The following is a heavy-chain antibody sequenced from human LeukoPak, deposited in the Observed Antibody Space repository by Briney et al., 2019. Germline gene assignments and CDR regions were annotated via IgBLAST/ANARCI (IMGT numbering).Heavy chain of an antibody. V-gene: IGHV3-7*01. J-gene: IGHJ4*02. Sequence: GGSLRLSCSASGFTFSSSWMNWVRQAPGKGLEWVANINQDGSKQNYVDSVKGRFTVSRDNAQNSLYLQMHSLRAEDTAVYYCARDPDILLGVNFDYWGQGALAIVSS. CDR3: ARDPDILLGVNFDY. D-gene: IGHD2-21*01. CDR1: GFTFSSSW. CDR2: INQDGSKQ.